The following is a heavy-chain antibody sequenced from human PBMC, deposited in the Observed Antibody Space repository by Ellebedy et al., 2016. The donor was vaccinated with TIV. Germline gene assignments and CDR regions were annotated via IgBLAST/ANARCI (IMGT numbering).Heavy chain of an antibody. J-gene: IGHJ6*02. Sequence: PGGSLRLSFTASGFTFSPFAMGWVRQTPGKGLEWVSGMYGSGRGITYSDSVKGRFTISRDNSKNTLYLQMNSLRAEDTAVYYCSKWAGYSGYDLDYYYYYGMDVWGQGTTVTVSS. CDR3: SKWAGYSGYDLDYYYYYGMDV. CDR1: GFTFSPFA. CDR2: MYGSGRGI. V-gene: IGHV3-23*01. D-gene: IGHD5-12*01.